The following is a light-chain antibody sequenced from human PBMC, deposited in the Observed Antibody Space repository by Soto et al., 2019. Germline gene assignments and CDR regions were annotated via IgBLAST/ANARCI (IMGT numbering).Light chain of an antibody. CDR3: QQYNNWPPFT. J-gene: IGKJ3*01. CDR2: GAS. V-gene: IGKV3-15*01. CDR1: QSVSSN. Sequence: EIVITQSPATLSVSPGERATLACRASQSVSSNLAWYQQKPGQAPRLLIYGASTRATGIPARFSGSGSGTEFTLTISSLQSEDIAVYYCQQYNNWPPFTFGPGTTVDIK.